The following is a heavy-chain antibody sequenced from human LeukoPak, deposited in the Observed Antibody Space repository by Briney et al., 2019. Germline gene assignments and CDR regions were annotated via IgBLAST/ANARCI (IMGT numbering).Heavy chain of an antibody. CDR1: GYIFTNYY. CDR3: ARAGHSWNWDY. D-gene: IGHD1-1*01. V-gene: IGHV5-51*01. CDR2: IYPGDSDT. J-gene: IGHJ4*02. Sequence: GESLKISCKGSGYIFTNYYIAWVRQMPGKGLEWMGIIYPGDSDTRYSPSFRGQVTISADKSIGTAYLQWSSLKASDTAMYYCARAGHSWNWDYWGQGTLVTVSS.